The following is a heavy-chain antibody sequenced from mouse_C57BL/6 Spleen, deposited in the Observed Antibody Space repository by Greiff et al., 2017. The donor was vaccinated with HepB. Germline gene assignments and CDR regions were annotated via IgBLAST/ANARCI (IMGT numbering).Heavy chain of an antibody. V-gene: IGHV1-55*01. Sequence: QVQLQQPGAELVKPGASVKMSCKASGYTFTSYWITWVKQRPGQGLEWIGDIYPGSGSTNYNEKFKSKATLTVDTSSSTAYMQLSSLTSEDSAVYYCARKVTYYAMDYWVQGTSVTVSS. CDR2: IYPGSGST. J-gene: IGHJ4*01. CDR3: ARKVTYYAMDY. CDR1: GYTFTSYW. D-gene: IGHD1-3*01.